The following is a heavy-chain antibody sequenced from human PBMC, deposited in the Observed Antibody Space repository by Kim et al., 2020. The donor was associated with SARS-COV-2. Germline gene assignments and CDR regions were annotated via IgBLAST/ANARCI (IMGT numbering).Heavy chain of an antibody. CDR3: ARDRIVVVTAPSYYYYGMDV. V-gene: IGHV1-18*01. CDR2: ISAYNGNT. J-gene: IGHJ6*02. Sequence: ASVKVSCKASGYTFTSYGISWVRQAPGQGLEWMGWISAYNGNTNYAQKLQGRVTMTTDTSTSTAYMELRSLRSDDTAVYYCARDRIVVVTAPSYYYYGMDVWGQGTTVTVSS. D-gene: IGHD2-21*02. CDR1: GYTFTSYG.